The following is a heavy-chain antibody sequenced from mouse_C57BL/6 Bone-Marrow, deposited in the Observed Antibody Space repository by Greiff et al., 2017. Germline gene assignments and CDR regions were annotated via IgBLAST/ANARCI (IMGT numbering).Heavy chain of an antibody. V-gene: IGHV1-64*01. J-gene: IGHJ4*01. CDR1: GYTFTSYW. CDR3: AREDYYGSSYDYAMDY. D-gene: IGHD1-1*01. Sequence: QVQLQQPGAELVKPGASVKLSCKASGYTFTSYWMHWVKQRPGKGLEWIGMIHPNSGSTKYNEKFKSKATLTVDKSSITAYMQLSSLTSEDSAVYYCAREDYYGSSYDYAMDYWGQGTSVTVSS. CDR2: IHPNSGST.